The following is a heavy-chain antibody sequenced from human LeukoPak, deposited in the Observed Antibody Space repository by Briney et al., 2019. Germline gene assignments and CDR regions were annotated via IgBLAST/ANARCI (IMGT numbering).Heavy chain of an antibody. CDR2: ITNNSSYI. J-gene: IGHJ4*02. Sequence: PGGSLRLSCAASGFTFSSYTMNWVRQAPGKGLEWVSSITNNSSYIYYADSLKGRFTISRDNAKNSLYLQMNSLRAEDTAVYYWAARYYYDSSDEYWGQGTLVTVSS. CDR1: GFTFSSYT. CDR3: AARYYYDSSDEY. V-gene: IGHV3-21*06. D-gene: IGHD3-22*01.